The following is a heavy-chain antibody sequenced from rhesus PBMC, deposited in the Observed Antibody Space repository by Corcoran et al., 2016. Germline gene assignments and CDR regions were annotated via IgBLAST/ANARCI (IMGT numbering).Heavy chain of an antibody. Sequence: QLQLQESGPGLVKPSETLSVTCAVSGGSISSSYWSWIRQAPGKGLEWIGYIYGSGSSTNYTPSLKNRVTLSVDTSKNQLSLKLSSVTAADTAVYYCASDPDTAGTGPFDYWGQGVLVTVSS. CDR2: IYGSGSST. CDR3: ASDPDTAGTGPFDY. V-gene: IGHV4-169*02. J-gene: IGHJ4*01. D-gene: IGHD5-30*01. CDR1: GGSISSSY.